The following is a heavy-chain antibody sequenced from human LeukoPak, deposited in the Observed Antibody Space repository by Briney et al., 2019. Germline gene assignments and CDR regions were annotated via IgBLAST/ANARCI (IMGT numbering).Heavy chain of an antibody. CDR2: ISASSGHT. CDR1: GFTFTRYA. CDR3: AKDYGGYPLDY. V-gene: IGHV3-23*01. D-gene: IGHD4-23*01. J-gene: IGHJ4*02. Sequence: GGSLRLSCAASGFTFTRYAMSWVRQAPGKGLEWVSVISASSGHTDYADSVKGRFTISRDNSKNTFYPQMNSLRAEDTAVYYCAKDYGGYPLDYWGQGTLVIVSS.